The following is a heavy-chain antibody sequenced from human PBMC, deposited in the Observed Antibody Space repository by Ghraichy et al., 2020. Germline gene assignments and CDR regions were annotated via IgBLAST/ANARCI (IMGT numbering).Heavy chain of an antibody. D-gene: IGHD5-18*01. J-gene: IGHJ4*02. CDR1: GFSLSTSGVG. CDR3: AHRLYDTAMANFDY. V-gene: IGHV2-5*01. CDR2: IYWNDDK. Sequence: SGPTLVKPTQTLTLTCTFSGFSLSTSGVGVGWIRQPPGKALEWLALIYWNDDKRYSPSLKSRLTITKDTSKNQVVLTMTNMDPVDTATYYCAHRLYDTAMANFDYWGQGTLVTVSS.